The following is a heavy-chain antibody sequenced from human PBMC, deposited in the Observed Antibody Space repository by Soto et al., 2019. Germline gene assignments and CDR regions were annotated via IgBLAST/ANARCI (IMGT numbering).Heavy chain of an antibody. D-gene: IGHD3-22*01. CDR3: ARERVSPYGSSGYYSY. CDR2: INWNGGST. J-gene: IGHJ4*02. Sequence: GGSLRLSCAASGFTFDDYGMSWVRQAPGKGLEWVSGINWNGGSTGYADSVKGRFTISRDNAKNSLYLQMNSLRAEDTALYYCARERVSPYGSSGYYSYWGQGTLVTVSS. V-gene: IGHV3-20*04. CDR1: GFTFDDYG.